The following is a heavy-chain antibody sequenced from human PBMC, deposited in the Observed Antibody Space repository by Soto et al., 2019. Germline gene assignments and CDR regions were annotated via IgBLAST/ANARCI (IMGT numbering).Heavy chain of an antibody. CDR3: ARAAAAGTGRAGYFQH. CDR1: GYTFTSYA. Sequence: ASVKASFKASGYTFTSYAMHWVRQAHGQRLEWMGRINAGNGNTKYSQKYQGRVTITRDTSASTAYMELSSLRSEDTAVYYCARAAAAGTGRAGYFQHWGQGTLVTVSS. V-gene: IGHV1-3*01. CDR2: INAGNGNT. D-gene: IGHD6-13*01. J-gene: IGHJ1*01.